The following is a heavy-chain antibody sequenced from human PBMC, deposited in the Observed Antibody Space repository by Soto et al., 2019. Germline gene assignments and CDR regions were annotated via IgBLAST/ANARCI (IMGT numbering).Heavy chain of an antibody. CDR3: ARRADYCSGTSCYTRIDY. Sequence: GESLKISCKASGYIFTDYWIGWVRQMPGKGLEWMGIIYAGDSDTRYSPSFRGQVTISADKSINTAYLQWSSLKASDTAMYYCARRADYCSGTSCYTRIDYWGRGTLVTVPS. CDR2: IYAGDSDT. CDR1: GYIFTDYW. V-gene: IGHV5-51*01. D-gene: IGHD2-2*02. J-gene: IGHJ4*02.